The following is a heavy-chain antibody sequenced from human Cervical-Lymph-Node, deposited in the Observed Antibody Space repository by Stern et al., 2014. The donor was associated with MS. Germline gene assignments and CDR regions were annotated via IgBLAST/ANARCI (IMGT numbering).Heavy chain of an antibody. CDR1: GYTFTSYW. J-gene: IGHJ4*02. CDR2: IFPGGSDI. CDR3: ARQRYFDY. Sequence: EVQLVESGPEVKRPGESLKISCQASGYTFTSYWIGWVRQMPGKGLEWIAIIFPGGSDIRYSPPFQGQVTISADKSSATAYWQRNNLKASDTAIYYCARQRYFDYWGQGTLVTVSS. V-gene: IGHV5-51*01.